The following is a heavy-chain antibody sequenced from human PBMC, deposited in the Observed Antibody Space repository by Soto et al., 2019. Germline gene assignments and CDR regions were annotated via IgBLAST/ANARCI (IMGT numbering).Heavy chain of an antibody. CDR2: ISSSSSYI. V-gene: IGHV3-21*01. J-gene: IGHJ4*02. CDR1: GFTFSSYS. D-gene: IGHD2-2*01. CDR3: AREALYCSSTSCRNFDY. Sequence: GGSLRLSCAASGFTFSSYSMNWVRQAPGKGLEWVSSISSSSSYIYYADSVKGRFTISRDNAKNSLYLQMNSLRAEDTAVYYCAREALYCSSTSCRNFDYWGQGTLVTVSS.